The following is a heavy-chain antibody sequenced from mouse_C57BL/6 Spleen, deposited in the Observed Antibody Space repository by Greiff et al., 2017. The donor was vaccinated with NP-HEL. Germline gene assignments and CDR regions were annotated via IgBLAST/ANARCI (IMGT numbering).Heavy chain of an antibody. CDR1: GFSFNTYA. CDR3: VRDAYAMDY. V-gene: IGHV10-1*01. CDR2: IRSKSNNYAT. Sequence: EVMLVESGGGLVQPKGSLKLSCAASGFSFNTYAMNWVRQAPGKGLEWVARIRSKSNNYATYYADSVKDRCTISRDDSESMLYLQMNNLKTEDTAMYYCVRDAYAMDYWGQGTSVTVSS. J-gene: IGHJ4*01.